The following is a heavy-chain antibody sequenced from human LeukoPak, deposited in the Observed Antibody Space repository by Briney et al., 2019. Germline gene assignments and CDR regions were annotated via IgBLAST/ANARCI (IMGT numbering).Heavy chain of an antibody. D-gene: IGHD3-22*01. Sequence: SETLSLTCTVSGGSISSSSYYRGWIRQPPGKGLEWIGSIYYSGSTYYNPSLKSRVTISVDTSKNQFSLKLSSVTAADTAVYYCARHGATDSSGYFWYWGQGTLVTVSS. V-gene: IGHV4-39*01. J-gene: IGHJ4*02. CDR3: ARHGATDSSGYFWY. CDR2: IYYSGST. CDR1: GGSISSSSYY.